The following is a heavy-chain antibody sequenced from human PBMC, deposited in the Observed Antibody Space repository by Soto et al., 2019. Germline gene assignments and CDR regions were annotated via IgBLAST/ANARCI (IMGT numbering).Heavy chain of an antibody. V-gene: IGHV1-69*13. CDR3: ARGPSYDSSGYSPKDPDY. CDR1: GGTFSSYA. Sequence: ASVKVSCKASGGTFSSYAISWVRQAPGQGLEWMGGIIPIFGTANYAQKFQGRVTITADESTSTAYMELSSLRSEDTAVYYCARGPSYDSSGYSPKDPDYWGQGTLVTVSS. J-gene: IGHJ4*02. CDR2: IIPIFGTA. D-gene: IGHD3-22*01.